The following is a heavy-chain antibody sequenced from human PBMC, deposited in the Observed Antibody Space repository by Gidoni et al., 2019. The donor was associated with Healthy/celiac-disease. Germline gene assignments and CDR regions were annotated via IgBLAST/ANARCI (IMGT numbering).Heavy chain of an antibody. CDR3: TRAGSGWTFDY. Sequence: EVQLVESGGGLVQPGRSLRLSCTASGFPFGDYAMRWFRQAPGKGLEWVGFIRSKAYGGTTEYAASVKGRFTISRDDSKSIAYLQMNSLKTEDTAVYYCTRAGSGWTFDYWGQGTLVTVSS. CDR2: IRSKAYGGTT. CDR1: GFPFGDYA. J-gene: IGHJ4*02. V-gene: IGHV3-49*03. D-gene: IGHD6-19*01.